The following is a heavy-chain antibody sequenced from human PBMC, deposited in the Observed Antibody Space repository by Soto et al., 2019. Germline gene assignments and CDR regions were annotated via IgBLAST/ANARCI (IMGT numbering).Heavy chain of an antibody. Sequence: QVQLVESGGGVVQPGRSLRLSCAASGFTFSSYAMHWVRQAPGKGLEWVAVISYDGSNKYYADSVKGRFTISRDNSKNTLYLQMNSRRAENTAVYYCAREIERLLGCWGQGPLVTVSS. J-gene: IGHJ4*02. CDR2: ISYDGSNK. V-gene: IGHV3-30-3*01. CDR3: AREIERLLGC. CDR1: GFTFSSYA. D-gene: IGHD3-3*01.